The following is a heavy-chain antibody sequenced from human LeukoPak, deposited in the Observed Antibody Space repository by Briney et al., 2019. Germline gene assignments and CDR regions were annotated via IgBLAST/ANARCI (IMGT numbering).Heavy chain of an antibody. V-gene: IGHV3-23*01. CDR2: ISASGNGI. CDR1: GFAFNNYV. Sequence: GGSLRLSCAASGFAFNNYVMTWVRQAPGKGLDWFSAISASGNGIYYADSVKGRFTISRDISKSTMYLQMTSLTAEDTAVYYCAKGSGASRPYYLDYWGRGTLVTVSS. D-gene: IGHD3-10*01. CDR3: AKGSGASRPYYLDY. J-gene: IGHJ4*02.